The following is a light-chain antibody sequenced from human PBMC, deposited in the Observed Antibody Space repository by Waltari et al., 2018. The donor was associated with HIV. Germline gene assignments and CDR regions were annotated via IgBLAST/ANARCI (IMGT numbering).Light chain of an antibody. CDR3: SSYGGNSNVI. CDR1: SSDIDDYDY. Sequence: QSALTQPPSASGSPGQSVTISCTGTSSDIDDYDYVSWYQHQPGEAPKLLIYEVLNRPSGVPHRFSGSKSGNTASLTVSGLQAEDEADYYCSSYGGNSNVIFGGGTKLTVL. CDR2: EVL. J-gene: IGLJ2*01. V-gene: IGLV2-8*01.